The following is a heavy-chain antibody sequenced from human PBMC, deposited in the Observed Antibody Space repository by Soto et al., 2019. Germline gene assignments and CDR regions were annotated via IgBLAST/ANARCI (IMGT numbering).Heavy chain of an antibody. J-gene: IGHJ5*02. CDR2: IYYSGST. D-gene: IGHD3-10*01. V-gene: IGHV4-59*08. Sequence: SSETLSLTCTVSGGSISSYYWSWIRQPPGKGLQWIGYIYYSGSTNYNPSLKSRVTISVDTSKNQFSLKLSSVTAADTAVYYFASHSSGNYYNNWFEPWGQGTLVTVSS. CDR1: GGSISSYY. CDR3: ASHSSGNYYNNWFEP.